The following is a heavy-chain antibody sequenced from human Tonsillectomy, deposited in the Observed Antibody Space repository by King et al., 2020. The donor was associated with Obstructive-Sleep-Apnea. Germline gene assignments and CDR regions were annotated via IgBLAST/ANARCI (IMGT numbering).Heavy chain of an antibody. CDR1: GYTFTSYY. J-gene: IGHJ3*02. Sequence: QVQLVESGAEVKKPGASVKVSCKASGYTFTSYYFHWLRQAPGQGPEWMGILYPNGDTIHVQKFQGRVTMTRDTSTSTLYMELSSLRSDDTAVYYCAREGPLAAPGLNDVFDIWGQGTMVTVSS. D-gene: IGHD6-13*01. CDR3: AREGPLAAPGLNDVFDI. V-gene: IGHV1-46*01. CDR2: LYPNGDT.